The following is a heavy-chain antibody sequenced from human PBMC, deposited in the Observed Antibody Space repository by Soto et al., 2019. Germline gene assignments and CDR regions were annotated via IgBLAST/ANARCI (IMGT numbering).Heavy chain of an antibody. Sequence: QVQLVQSGAEVKKPGSSVKVSCTASGGTFSSYAISWVRQAPGQGLEWMGGIIPIFGTANYAQKYQGRVTITADESTSTAYMELSSLRSEDTAVYYCARRYGGNLNDAFDIWGQGTMVTVSS. CDR1: GGTFSSYA. CDR3: ARRYGGNLNDAFDI. D-gene: IGHD1-20*01. J-gene: IGHJ3*02. V-gene: IGHV1-69*01. CDR2: IIPIFGTA.